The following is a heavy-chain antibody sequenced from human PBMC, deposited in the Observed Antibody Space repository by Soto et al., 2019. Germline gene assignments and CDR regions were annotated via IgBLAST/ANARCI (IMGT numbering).Heavy chain of an antibody. CDR3: ARAKVAAVIHWLDP. CDR1: GDSVSSRSSY. J-gene: IGHJ5*02. V-gene: IGHV4-61*01. Sequence: QVLLQESGPGLVKPSETLSLTCVVSGDSVSSRSSYWTWLRQSPGKVLEWIGYISYIGTTNYNPSLNSRGAMSLDTSKSHFSLNLTSVTAADTAVYYCARAKVAAVIHWLDPWGQGTLVTVSS. CDR2: ISYIGTT. D-gene: IGHD2-2*01.